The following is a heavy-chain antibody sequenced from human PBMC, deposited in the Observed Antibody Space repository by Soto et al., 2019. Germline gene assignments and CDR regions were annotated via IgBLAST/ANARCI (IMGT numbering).Heavy chain of an antibody. CDR2: VTRSGST. D-gene: IGHD4-17*01. V-gene: IGHV4-34*01. CDR3: ARQKVSRFYGEVDFFDY. Sequence: PSETLSLTCTVSGASFSHFYWSWVRQSPGKGLEWIGEVTRSGSTNYNPSLKSRVTISIDTSNKHLSLHLSSVTAADTAVYYCARQKVSRFYGEVDFFDYWGLGTLVTVSS. J-gene: IGHJ4*02. CDR1: GASFSHFY.